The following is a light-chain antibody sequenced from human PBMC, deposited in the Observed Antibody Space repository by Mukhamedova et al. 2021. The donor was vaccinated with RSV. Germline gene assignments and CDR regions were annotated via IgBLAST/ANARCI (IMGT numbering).Light chain of an antibody. CDR3: ALWDDSVTGPKV. V-gene: IGLV1-47*01. CDR2: RNI. CDR1: MGSNF. Sequence: MGSNFVYWYQQLPGRAPRPLIYRNIQRPSDVPARFSASRSGTSASLAISGLRSEDEADYYCALWDDSVTGPKVFGTGTKVTVL. J-gene: IGLJ1*01.